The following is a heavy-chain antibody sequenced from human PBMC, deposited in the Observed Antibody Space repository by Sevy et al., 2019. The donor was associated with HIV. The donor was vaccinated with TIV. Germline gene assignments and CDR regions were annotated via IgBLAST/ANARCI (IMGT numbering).Heavy chain of an antibody. V-gene: IGHV3-33*01. D-gene: IGHD5-18*01. CDR3: AREKVDTSMIFVEYYGMDV. CDR2: IRYDGSNK. Sequence: GGSLRLSCAASGFSFSSYDMHWVRQAPGMGLEWVAVIRYDGSNKHYGDCVKGRFTIPRENSKNALYLQMSSMRAEDTAVSYCAREKVDTSMIFVEYYGMDVWGQGTTVTVSS. J-gene: IGHJ6*02. CDR1: GFSFSSYD.